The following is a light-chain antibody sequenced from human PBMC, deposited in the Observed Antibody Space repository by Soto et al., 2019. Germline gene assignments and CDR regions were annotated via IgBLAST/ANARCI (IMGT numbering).Light chain of an antibody. CDR1: QTVTNNY. J-gene: IGKJ2*01. CDR3: QQYGSSLYT. CDR2: AAS. V-gene: IGKV3-20*01. Sequence: EIVLTQSPGTLSLSPGERATLSGRAVQTVTNNYVAWYQQKSGQAPRLLIFAASSRSTGIPDRFSGSGSGTDFTLTISRLEPEDFAGYYCQQYGSSLYTFGQGTKLEIK.